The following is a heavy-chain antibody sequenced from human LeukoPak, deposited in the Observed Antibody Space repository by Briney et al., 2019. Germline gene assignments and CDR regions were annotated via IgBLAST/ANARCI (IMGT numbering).Heavy chain of an antibody. CDR3: AKDESPYSSSWFDY. V-gene: IGHV3-33*06. CDR1: GFTFSSYG. Sequence: GSLRLSCAASGFTFSSYGMHWVRQAPGKGLEWVADIWYGGTNKYCADSVRGRFTISRDNPKNTVYLQMNSLRAEDTAVYYCAKDESPYSSSWFDYWGQGTLVTVSS. D-gene: IGHD6-13*01. CDR2: IWYGGTNK. J-gene: IGHJ5*01.